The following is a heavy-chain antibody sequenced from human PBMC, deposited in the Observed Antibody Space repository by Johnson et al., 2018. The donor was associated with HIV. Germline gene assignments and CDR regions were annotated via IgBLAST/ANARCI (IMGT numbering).Heavy chain of an antibody. CDR2: IGTAGDT. J-gene: IGHJ3*02. CDR1: GFTFSNYA. V-gene: IGHV3-13*01. CDR3: TRRRGGFDI. D-gene: IGHD2-15*01. Sequence: VQLVESGGGLVQPGGSLRLSCVASGFTFSNYAMHWVRQVTGEGLEWVSGIGTAGDTYYPATVKGRFTISRENDKTSLYLQMNSLRAGDTAVYYCTRRRGGFDIWGHGTMVTVSS.